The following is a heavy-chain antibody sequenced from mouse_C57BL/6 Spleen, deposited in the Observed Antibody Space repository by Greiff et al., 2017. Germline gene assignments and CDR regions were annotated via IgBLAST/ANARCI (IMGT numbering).Heavy chain of an antibody. V-gene: IGHV1-18*01. D-gene: IGHD3-2*02. CDR3: ASGEQLRSLYAMDY. J-gene: IGHJ4*01. CDR1: GYTFTDYN. Sequence: EVQLQQSGPALVKPGASVKIPCKASGYTFTDYNMDWVKQSHGKSLEWIGDINPNNGGTIYNQKFKGKATLTVDKSSSTACMELRSLTSEDTAVYYYASGEQLRSLYAMDYWGQGTSVTVSA. CDR2: INPNNGGT.